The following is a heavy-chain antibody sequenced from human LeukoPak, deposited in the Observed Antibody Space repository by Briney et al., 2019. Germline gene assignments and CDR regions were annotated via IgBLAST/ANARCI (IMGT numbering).Heavy chain of an antibody. CDR1: GFAFSDYY. CDR3: ARDGRDYGDPHPFDY. V-gene: IGHV3-11*01. CDR2: ISSSGSTI. D-gene: IGHD4-17*01. J-gene: IGHJ4*02. Sequence: GGSLRLSCAASGFAFSDYYMSWIRQAPGKGLEWVSYISSSGSTIYYADSVKGRFTISRDNAKNSLYLQMNSLRAEDTAVYYCARDGRDYGDPHPFDYWGQGTLVTVSS.